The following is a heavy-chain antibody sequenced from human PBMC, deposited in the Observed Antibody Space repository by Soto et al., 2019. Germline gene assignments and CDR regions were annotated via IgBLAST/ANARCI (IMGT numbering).Heavy chain of an antibody. CDR3: AIVPVAKHHDAFDI. Sequence: AGGSLRLSCAASGFTFSSYSMNWVRQAPGKGLEWVSSISSSSSYIYYADSVKGRFTISRDNAKNSLYLQMNSLRAEDTAVYYCAIVPVAKHHDAFDIWGQGTMVT. V-gene: IGHV3-21*01. J-gene: IGHJ3*02. CDR1: GFTFSSYS. CDR2: ISSSSSYI. D-gene: IGHD3-10*02.